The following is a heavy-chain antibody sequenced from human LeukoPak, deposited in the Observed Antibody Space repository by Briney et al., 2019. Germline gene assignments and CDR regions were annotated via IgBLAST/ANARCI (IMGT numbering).Heavy chain of an antibody. CDR2: IYTSGST. Sequence: SETLSLTCTVPGGSISSYYWSWIRQPPGKGLEWIGYIYTSGSTNYNPSLKSRVTISVDTSKNQFSLKLSSVTAADTAVYYCARLTTDVVVPAARAYYYYYMDVWGKGTTVTVSS. J-gene: IGHJ6*03. D-gene: IGHD2-2*01. CDR3: ARLTTDVVVPAARAYYYYYMDV. CDR1: GGSISSYY. V-gene: IGHV4-4*09.